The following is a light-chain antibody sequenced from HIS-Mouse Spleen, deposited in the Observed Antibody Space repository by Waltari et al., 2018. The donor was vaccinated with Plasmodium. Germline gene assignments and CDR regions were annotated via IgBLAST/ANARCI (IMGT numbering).Light chain of an antibody. V-gene: IGKV1-5*03. J-gene: IGKJ1*01. CDR1: QSISSW. CDR2: NAS. Sequence: SQMTHSPSSLSASVGDRVTITCRASQSISSWLAWYQQKPGKAPKLLIYNASSLESGVPSRFSGSGSGTEFTLTISSLQPDDFATYYCQQYNSYSWTFGQGTKVEIK. CDR3: QQYNSYSWT.